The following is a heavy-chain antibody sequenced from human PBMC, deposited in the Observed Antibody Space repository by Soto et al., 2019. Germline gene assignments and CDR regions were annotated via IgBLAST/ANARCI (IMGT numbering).Heavy chain of an antibody. J-gene: IGHJ4*02. CDR3: ARYPPGELWLHGYSFGC. CDR2: LSSYNVNT. Sequence: ASVKVSCKASGYTFTSYGISWARQAPGQGLEWMGWLSSYNVNTAYAQKLQGRVTMTTDTSTSTAYMVLRSLRSDDTAVHYCARYPPGELWLHGYSFGCWGQGTLVTVSS. D-gene: IGHD3-16*01. V-gene: IGHV1-18*01. CDR1: GYTFTSYG.